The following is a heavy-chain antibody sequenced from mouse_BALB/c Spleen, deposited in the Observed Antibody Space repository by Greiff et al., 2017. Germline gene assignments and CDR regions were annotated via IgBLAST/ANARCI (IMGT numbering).Heavy chain of an antibody. CDR2: IWAGGST. CDR1: GFSLTSYG. Sequence: QVQLQQSGPGLVAPSQSLSITCTVSGFSLTSYGVHWVRQPPGKGLEWLGVIWAGGSTNYNSALMSRLSISKDNSKSQVFLKMNSLQTDDTAMYYCAGLRDAWFAYWGQGTLVTVSA. J-gene: IGHJ3*01. D-gene: IGHD2-4*01. CDR3: AGLRDAWFAY. V-gene: IGHV2-9*02.